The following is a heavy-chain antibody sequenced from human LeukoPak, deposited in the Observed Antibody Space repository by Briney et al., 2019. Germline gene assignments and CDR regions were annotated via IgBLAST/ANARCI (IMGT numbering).Heavy chain of an antibody. Sequence: ASVKVSCKASGYTFTSYAMHWVRQAPGQRLEWMGWTNAGNGNTKYSQKFQGRVTITRDTSASTAYMELSSLRSEDTAVYYCARDRFPYDILTGMYNWFDPWGQGTLVTVSS. CDR1: GYTFTSYA. D-gene: IGHD3-9*01. CDR2: TNAGNGNT. CDR3: ARDRFPYDILTGMYNWFDP. J-gene: IGHJ5*02. V-gene: IGHV1-3*01.